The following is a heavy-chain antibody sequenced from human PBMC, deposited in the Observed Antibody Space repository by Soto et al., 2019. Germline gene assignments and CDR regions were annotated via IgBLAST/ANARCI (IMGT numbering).Heavy chain of an antibody. Sequence: SETLSLTCAVSGGSISGSNWWSWVRQPPGQGLEWIGEIYHSGSTNYNPSLKSRVTISVDKSKNQFSLKLSSVTAADTAVYYCAYYGSGSYYNRGWGAFDIWGQGTMVTVSS. J-gene: IGHJ3*02. D-gene: IGHD3-10*01. V-gene: IGHV4-4*02. CDR1: GGSISGSNW. CDR3: AYYGSGSYYNRGWGAFDI. CDR2: IYHSGST.